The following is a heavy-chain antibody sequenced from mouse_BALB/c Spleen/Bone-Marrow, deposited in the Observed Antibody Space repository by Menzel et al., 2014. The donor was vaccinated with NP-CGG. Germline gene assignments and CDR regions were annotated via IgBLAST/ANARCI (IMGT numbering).Heavy chain of an antibody. Sequence: DVQLQESGGGLVKPGGSLKLSCAASGFTFSSYTTSWVRQTPEKRLEWVATISSGGSYTYYPDSVKGRFTISRDNAKNTLYLQMSSLKSEDTATYYCTRDDGYYYFDYWGQGTTLTVSS. J-gene: IGHJ2*01. CDR2: ISSGGSYT. CDR3: TRDDGYYYFDY. D-gene: IGHD2-3*01. CDR1: GFTFSSYT. V-gene: IGHV5-6-4*01.